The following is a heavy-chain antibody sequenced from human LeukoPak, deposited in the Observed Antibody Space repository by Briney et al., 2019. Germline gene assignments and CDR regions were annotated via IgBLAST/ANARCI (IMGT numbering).Heavy chain of an antibody. V-gene: IGHV1-18*01. CDR1: GYTFTSYG. CDR2: ISAYNGNT. Sequence: ASVKVSCRASGYTFTSYGISWVRQAPGQGLEWMGWISAYNGNTNYAQKLQGRVTMTTDTSTSTAYMELRSLRSDDTAVYYCAGDRFHSGYYYAEALGYWGQGTLVTVSS. D-gene: IGHD3-22*01. CDR3: AGDRFHSGYYYAEALGY. J-gene: IGHJ4*02.